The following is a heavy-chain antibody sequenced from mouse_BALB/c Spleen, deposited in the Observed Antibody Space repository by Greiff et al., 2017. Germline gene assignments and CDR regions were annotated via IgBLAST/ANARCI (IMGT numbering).Heavy chain of an antibody. D-gene: IGHD4-1*01. CDR1: GFTFSSYT. CDR2: ISNGGGST. CDR3: ARTGTGYFDY. V-gene: IGHV5-12-2*01. Sequence: EVKLMESGGGLVQPGGSLELSCAASGFTFSSYTMSWVRQTPEKRLEWVAYISNGGGSTYYPDTVKGRFTISRDNAKNTLYLQMSSLKSEDTAMYYCARTGTGYFDYWGQGTTLTVSS. J-gene: IGHJ2*01.